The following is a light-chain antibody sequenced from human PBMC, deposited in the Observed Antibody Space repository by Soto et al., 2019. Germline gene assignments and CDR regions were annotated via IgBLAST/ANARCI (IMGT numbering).Light chain of an antibody. J-gene: IGKJ1*01. CDR1: QSVSSN. CDR3: QQYNDGWT. CDR2: GAS. Sequence: EIVMTQSPATLSVSPGARAPLSCRASQSVSSNLAWYQQKSGQAPRLLIYGASARATGIPARFSGSGSGAEFTLTISSLQSEDFAVYYCQQYNDGWTFGQGTKVDIK. V-gene: IGKV3-15*01.